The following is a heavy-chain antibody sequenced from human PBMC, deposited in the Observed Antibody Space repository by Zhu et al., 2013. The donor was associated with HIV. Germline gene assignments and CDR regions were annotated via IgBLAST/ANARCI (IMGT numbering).Heavy chain of an antibody. J-gene: IGHJ5*02. Sequence: QVQLVQSGAEVKKPGASVKVSCKASGYTFTSYFMHWVRQAPGQGLEWMGIVNPRGGGATSAQKFLGRLTLTRNTSITTAYMELRNLNFEDTAIYYCARGIPKRFYDYLWDTYRYTACWFDPWGQGTLVTVSS. CDR1: GYTFTSYF. D-gene: IGHD3-16*02. CDR2: VNPRGGGA. CDR3: ARGIPKRFYDYLWDTYRYTACWFDP. V-gene: IGHV1-46*01.